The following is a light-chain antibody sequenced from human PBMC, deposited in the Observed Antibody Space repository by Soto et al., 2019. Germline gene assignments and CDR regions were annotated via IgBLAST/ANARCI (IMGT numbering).Light chain of an antibody. V-gene: IGKV3-15*01. CDR3: HQYGSLPRT. J-gene: IGKJ1*01. CDR1: QSVSSN. CDR2: GAS. Sequence: EIVMTQSPATLSVSPWERATLSCRASQSVSSNLAWYQQKPGQAPRLLIYGASTRATGIPARFSGSGSGTEFTLTISSLQSEDFALYYCHQYGSLPRTFGQGTKVDI.